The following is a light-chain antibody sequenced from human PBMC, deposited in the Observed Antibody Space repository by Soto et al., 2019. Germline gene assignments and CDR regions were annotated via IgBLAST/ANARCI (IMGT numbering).Light chain of an antibody. CDR1: SSDVGGYNY. CDR3: SSYTSGSTRV. V-gene: IGLV2-14*01. Sequence: QSALTQPDSVAGSPGQSITISCTGTSSDVGGYNYVSWYQQHQGKAPKLMIYDVSNRPSGVSNRVSGSKSGNTASLAISGVQAEDEADYYCSSYTSGSTRVFGTGTKVTVL. J-gene: IGLJ1*01. CDR2: DVS.